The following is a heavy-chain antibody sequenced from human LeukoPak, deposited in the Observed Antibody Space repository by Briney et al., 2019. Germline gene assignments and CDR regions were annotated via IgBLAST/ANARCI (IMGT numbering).Heavy chain of an antibody. CDR3: SRGGDGLDV. Sequence: GGSPRLSCAASGFTFSRYDVHWVREVPGEGLEWVSSIGTAGDTYYLGSVKGRFTISREDAKSSSYLQMNSLRVGDTAVYYWSRGGDGLDVWCQGTTVTVSS. CDR2: IGTAGDT. CDR1: GFTFSRYD. D-gene: IGHD5-12*01. V-gene: IGHV3-13*01. J-gene: IGHJ6*01.